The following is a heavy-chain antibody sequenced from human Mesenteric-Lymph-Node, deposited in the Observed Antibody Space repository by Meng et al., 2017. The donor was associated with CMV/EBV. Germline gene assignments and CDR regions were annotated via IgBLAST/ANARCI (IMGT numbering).Heavy chain of an antibody. CDR1: GFTFSSYW. CDR2: IKQDGSEK. Sequence: GGSLRLSCAASGFTFSSYWMSWVRQAPGKGLEWVANIKQDGSEKYYVDSVKGRFTISRDNTRKSVYLQMDSLRAEDTAVYYCARDRPDCYAIDYWGQGTLVTVSS. D-gene: IGHD2-21*02. J-gene: IGHJ4*02. CDR3: ARDRPDCYAIDY. V-gene: IGHV3-7*01.